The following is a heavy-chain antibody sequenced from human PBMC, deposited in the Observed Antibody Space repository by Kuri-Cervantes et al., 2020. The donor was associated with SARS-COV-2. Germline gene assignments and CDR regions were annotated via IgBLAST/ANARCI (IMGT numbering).Heavy chain of an antibody. V-gene: IGHV4-59*01. D-gene: IGHD2-15*01. CDR2: IHYSGST. Sequence: SETLSPTCTVSGGSISSYYWSWIRQPPGKGLEWIGYIHYSGSTNYNTSLKSRVTISVDTSKNQFSLKLSSLTAADTAVYYCARGDCSGGSCYGMDVWGQGTTVTVSS. CDR3: ARGDCSGGSCYGMDV. J-gene: IGHJ6*02. CDR1: GGSISSYY.